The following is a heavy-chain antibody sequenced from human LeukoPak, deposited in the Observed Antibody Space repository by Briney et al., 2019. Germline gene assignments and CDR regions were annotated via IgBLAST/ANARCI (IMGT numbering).Heavy chain of an antibody. J-gene: IGHJ4*02. Sequence: SETLSLTCTVSGGSISSGDYYWSWIRQPPGKGLEWIGYIYYSGSTYYNPSLKSRVTISVDTSRSQVSLKLSSVTAADTAVYYCTRRRDGYINPFDYWGQGTLVTVSS. CDR1: GGSISSGDYY. CDR3: TRRRDGYINPFDY. CDR2: IYYSGST. D-gene: IGHD5-24*01. V-gene: IGHV4-30-4*01.